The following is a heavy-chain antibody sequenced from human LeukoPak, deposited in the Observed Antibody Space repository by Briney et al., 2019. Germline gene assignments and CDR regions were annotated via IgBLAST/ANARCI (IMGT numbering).Heavy chain of an antibody. CDR1: GGTFSSYA. CDR3: ARAPPGYCGGDCFTKYWYFDL. J-gene: IGHJ2*01. Sequence: SVTVSCKASGGTFSSYAISWVRQAPGQGLEWMGGIIPIFGTANYAQKFQGRVTITTDESTSTAYMELSSLRSADTAVYYCARAPPGYCGGDCFTKYWYFDLWGRGTLVTVSS. V-gene: IGHV1-69*05. CDR2: IIPIFGTA. D-gene: IGHD2-21*02.